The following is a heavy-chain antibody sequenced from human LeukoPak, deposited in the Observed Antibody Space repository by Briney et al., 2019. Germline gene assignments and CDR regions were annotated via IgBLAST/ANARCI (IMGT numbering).Heavy chain of an antibody. CDR3: TTLPGYSYGYLQDY. Sequence: PGGSLRLSCAASGFTFSKAWMNWVRQAPGKGLEWVGHIKATPDGGTTEYGAPVKGRFTISRDDSKNTLYLQMNSLKSEDTAVYFCTTLPGYSYGYLQDYWGQGTLVTVSS. V-gene: IGHV3-15*01. CDR2: IKATPDGGTT. CDR1: GFTFSKAW. J-gene: IGHJ4*02. D-gene: IGHD5-18*01.